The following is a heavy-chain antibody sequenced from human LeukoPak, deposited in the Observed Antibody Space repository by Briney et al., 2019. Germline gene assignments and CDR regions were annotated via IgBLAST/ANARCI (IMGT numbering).Heavy chain of an antibody. CDR1: GGSISTSGYY. CDR3: TRLYGSQSYPHR. V-gene: IGHV4-39*01. CDR2: IYYSGST. J-gene: IGHJ4*02. D-gene: IGHD3-10*01. Sequence: SETLSLTCTVSGGSISTSGYYWGWIRQPPGEGLEWIGSIYYSGSTFYNPSLKSRVTIFVDTSKNQFSLKLSSVTAADTAVYFCTRLYGSQSYPHRWGQGTLVTVSS.